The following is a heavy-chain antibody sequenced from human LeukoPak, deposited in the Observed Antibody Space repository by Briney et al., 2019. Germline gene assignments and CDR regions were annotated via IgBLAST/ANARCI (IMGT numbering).Heavy chain of an antibody. CDR1: GFSFSSYG. Sequence: GGSLRLSCAASGFSFSSYGMHWVRQAPGKGLEWVAVISYDGSNKYYADSVKGRFTISRDNSKNTLYLQMNSLRAEDTAVYYCAKGLSSGWYFMDVWGKGTTVTVSS. J-gene: IGHJ6*03. CDR3: AKGLSSGWYFMDV. CDR2: ISYDGSNK. V-gene: IGHV3-30*18. D-gene: IGHD6-19*01.